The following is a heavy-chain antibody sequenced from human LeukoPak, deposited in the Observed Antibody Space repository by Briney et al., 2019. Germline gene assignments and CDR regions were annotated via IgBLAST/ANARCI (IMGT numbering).Heavy chain of an antibody. CDR3: ARINSGRNLDV. Sequence: SETLSLTCTVSGGSISSGSYYWGWIRQPPGNGLEWLANIYYSGSTYFNPSLKSRVTIFVDTSQNQFSLRLSSVTAADTAVYYCARINSGRNLDVWGKGTTVTVSS. J-gene: IGHJ6*04. D-gene: IGHD1-26*01. V-gene: IGHV4-39*01. CDR1: GGSISSGSYY. CDR2: IYYSGST.